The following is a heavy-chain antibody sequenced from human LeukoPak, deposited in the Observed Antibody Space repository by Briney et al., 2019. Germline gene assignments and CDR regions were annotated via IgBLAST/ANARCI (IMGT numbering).Heavy chain of an antibody. D-gene: IGHD3-22*01. CDR2: INHSGST. CDR3: ARRYYYDSSGSQSSPIDY. J-gene: IGHJ4*02. V-gene: IGHV4-34*01. Sequence: SETLSLTCAVYGGSFSGYYWGWIRQPPGKGLQWIGEINHSGSTNYNPSLKSRVTISVDTSKNQFSLKLSSVTAADTAVYYCARRYYYDSSGSQSSPIDYWGQGTLVTVSS. CDR1: GGSFSGYY.